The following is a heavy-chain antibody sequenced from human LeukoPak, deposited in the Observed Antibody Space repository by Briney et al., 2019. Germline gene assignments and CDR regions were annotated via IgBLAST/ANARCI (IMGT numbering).Heavy chain of an antibody. V-gene: IGHV3-30-3*01. D-gene: IGHD2-2*03. CDR2: ISYDGSNK. Sequence: TGGSLRLSCAASGFTFSSYAMHWVRQAPGKGLEWVAVISYDGSNKYYADSVKGRFTISRDNSKNTLYLQMNSLRAEDTAVYCCARVDDLDAFDMWGQGTMVTVSS. J-gene: IGHJ3*02. CDR3: ARVDDLDAFDM. CDR1: GFTFSSYA.